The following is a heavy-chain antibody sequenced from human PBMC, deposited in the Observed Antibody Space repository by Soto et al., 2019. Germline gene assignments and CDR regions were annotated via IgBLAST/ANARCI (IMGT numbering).Heavy chain of an antibody. Sequence: PGGSLRLSCAASGFTFSNAWMSWVRQAPGKGLEWVGRIKSKTDGGTTDYAAPVKGRFTISRDDSKNTLYLQMNSLKTEDTAVYYCTTDLDSRRIQLWPYWYFDLWGRGTLVTVSS. V-gene: IGHV3-15*01. CDR3: TTDLDSRRIQLWPYWYFDL. CDR2: IKSKTDGGTT. J-gene: IGHJ2*01. CDR1: GFTFSNAW. D-gene: IGHD5-18*01.